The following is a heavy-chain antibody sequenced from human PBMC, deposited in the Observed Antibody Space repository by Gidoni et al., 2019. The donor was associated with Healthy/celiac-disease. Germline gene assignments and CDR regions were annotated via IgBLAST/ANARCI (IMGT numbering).Heavy chain of an antibody. CDR1: GFTFSSYA. CDR2: ISGSGGST. CDR3: AISPGEYSSSWYVGY. V-gene: IGHV3-23*01. Sequence: EVQLLESGGGLVQPGGSLRLSCAASGFTFSSYAMSWVRQAPGKGLEWVSAISGSGGSTYYADSVKGRFTISRDNSKNTLYLQMNSLRAEDTAVYYCAISPGEYSSSWYVGYWGQGTLVTVSS. D-gene: IGHD6-13*01. J-gene: IGHJ4*02.